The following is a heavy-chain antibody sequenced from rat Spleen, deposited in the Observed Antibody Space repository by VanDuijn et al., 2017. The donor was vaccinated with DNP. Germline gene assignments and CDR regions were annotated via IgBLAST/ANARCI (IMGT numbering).Heavy chain of an antibody. D-gene: IGHD1-7*01. V-gene: IGHV3-1*01. Sequence: EVQLQESGSGLVKPSQSLSLTCSVTGYSITSNYWGWIRKFPGNKMEYIGHISYSGNTNYNTSLKSRISITRDTSKNHFFLHLNSVTTEDTATYYCARWTRYFDYWGQGVMVTVSS. CDR3: ARWTRYFDY. CDR1: GYSITSNY. J-gene: IGHJ2*01. CDR2: ISYSGNT.